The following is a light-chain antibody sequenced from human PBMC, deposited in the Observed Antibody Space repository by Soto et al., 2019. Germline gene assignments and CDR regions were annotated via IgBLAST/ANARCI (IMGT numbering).Light chain of an antibody. CDR1: QDISSY. J-gene: IGKJ4*01. V-gene: IGKV1-27*01. CDR3: QKYNSAPLT. CDR2: GAS. Sequence: DIQMTQSPSSLSASVGDRVTITCRASQDISSYLDWYQQRPGKVPKLLIFGASALQSGVPSRFSGSGSGTDFTLTISSLQPEDVATYYCQKYNSAPLTFGGGTKVEIK.